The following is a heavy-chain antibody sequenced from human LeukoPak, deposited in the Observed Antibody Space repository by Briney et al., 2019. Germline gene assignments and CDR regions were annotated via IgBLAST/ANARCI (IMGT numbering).Heavy chain of an antibody. CDR2: ITPSGGST. D-gene: IGHD3-22*01. V-gene: IGHV1-46*01. CDR1: GYTFTSYY. J-gene: IGHJ4*02. Sequence: ASVKVSCKASGYTFTSYYMHWVRQAPGQGLEWMGIITPSGGSTSYAQKFQGRVTMTRDTSTSTVYMELSSLRSEDTAVYYCTRLISFYYDSSGYYITPEDYFDYWGQGTLVTVSS. CDR3: TRLISFYYDSSGYYITPEDYFDY.